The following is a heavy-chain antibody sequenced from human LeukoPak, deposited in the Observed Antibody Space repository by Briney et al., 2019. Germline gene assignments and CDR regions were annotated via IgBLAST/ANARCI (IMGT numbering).Heavy chain of an antibody. CDR1: GYTFTSYY. Sequence: ASVKVSCKASGYTFTSYYMHWVRQAPGQGLEWMGIINPSGGSTSYAQKFQGRVTMTRDTSTSTVYMELSSLRSEDTAVYHCARRDYGDYLIDYWGQGTLVTVSS. CDR2: INPSGGST. J-gene: IGHJ4*02. V-gene: IGHV1-46*01. D-gene: IGHD4-17*01. CDR3: ARRDYGDYLIDY.